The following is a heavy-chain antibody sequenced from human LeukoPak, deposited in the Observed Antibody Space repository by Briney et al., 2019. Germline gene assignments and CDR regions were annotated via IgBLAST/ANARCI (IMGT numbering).Heavy chain of an antibody. V-gene: IGHV4-38-2*02. J-gene: IGHJ4*02. CDR2: IYHSGST. D-gene: IGHD3-16*02. CDR3: ASMPYDYVWGSYRLDYYFDY. CDR1: GGSISSYY. Sequence: SETLSLTCTVSGGSISSYYWGWIRQPPGKGLEWIGSIYHSGSTYYNPSLKSRVTISVDTSKNQFSLKLSSVTAADTAVYYCASMPYDYVWGSYRLDYYFDYWGQGTLVTVSS.